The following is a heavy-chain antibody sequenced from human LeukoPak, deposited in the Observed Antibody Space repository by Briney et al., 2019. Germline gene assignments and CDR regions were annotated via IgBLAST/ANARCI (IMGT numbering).Heavy chain of an antibody. V-gene: IGHV4-39*07. CDR1: GGSLSSSNYY. CDR2: IHSSWSI. CDR3: ASDGYNFYHAFDI. D-gene: IGHD5-24*01. J-gene: IGHJ3*02. Sequence: SETLSLTCTVSGGSLSSSNYYWGWIRQPPGKGLEWIGSIHSSWSIYYNPSLKSRVTISVDTSKNQFSLKLSSVTAADTAVYYCASDGYNFYHAFDIWGQGTMVTVSS.